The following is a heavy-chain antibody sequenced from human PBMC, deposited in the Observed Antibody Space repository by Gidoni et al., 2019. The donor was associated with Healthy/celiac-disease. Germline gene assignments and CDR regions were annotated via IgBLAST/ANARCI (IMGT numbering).Heavy chain of an antibody. D-gene: IGHD6-19*01. CDR2: ISGSGGST. Sequence: EVQLFESGGGLVQPGGSLRLSCAASGFTFTSYAMSWVRQAPGNGLEWVSAISGSGGSTYYADAVKGRFTISRDNSKNTLYLQMNSLRAEDTAVYYCAKDYARYSSGWAFDYWGQGTLVTVSS. CDR3: AKDYARYSSGWAFDY. J-gene: IGHJ4*02. V-gene: IGHV3-23*01. CDR1: GFTFTSYA.